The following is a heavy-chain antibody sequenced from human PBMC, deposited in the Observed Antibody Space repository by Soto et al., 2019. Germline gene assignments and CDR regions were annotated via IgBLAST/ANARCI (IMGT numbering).Heavy chain of an antibody. CDR1: GGSISSSNW. Sequence: QVQLQESGPGLVKPSGTLSLTCAVSGGSISSSNWWSWVRQPPGKGLEWIGEIYHSGSTNYNPSLKSRVNISVDKSKTQFSLKLSSVAAADTAVYYCARVGLYCSGGSCYYFDYWGQGTLVTVSS. J-gene: IGHJ4*02. CDR2: IYHSGST. V-gene: IGHV4-4*02. D-gene: IGHD2-15*01. CDR3: ARVGLYCSGGSCYYFDY.